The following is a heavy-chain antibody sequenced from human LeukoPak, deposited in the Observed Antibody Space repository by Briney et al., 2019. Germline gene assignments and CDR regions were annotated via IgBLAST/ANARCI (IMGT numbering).Heavy chain of an antibody. Sequence: PGGSLRLSCSASGFTFSSCAMHWVRQGPGKGLEYVSAISSNGGSTYYADSVKGRFTISRDNSKNTLYLQMSSLRAEDTAVYYCVKGSGATTARGDVWGKGTTVTVSS. CDR2: ISSNGGST. V-gene: IGHV3-64D*06. J-gene: IGHJ6*04. CDR1: GFTFSSCA. CDR3: VKGSGATTARGDV. D-gene: IGHD5-12*01.